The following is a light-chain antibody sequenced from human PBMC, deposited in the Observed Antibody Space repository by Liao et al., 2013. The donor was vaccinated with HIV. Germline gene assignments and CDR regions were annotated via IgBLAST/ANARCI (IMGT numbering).Light chain of an antibody. CDR3: QAWDISTVV. Sequence: SYELTQPPSVSVSPGQTAIITCSGDKLGDKYTCWYQQKPGQSPVLVIYQDNKRPFGIPERFSGSNSGNTATLTINGTQAMDEADYYCQAWDISTVVFGGGTKLTVL. J-gene: IGLJ2*01. CDR2: QDN. CDR1: KLGDKY. V-gene: IGLV3-1*01.